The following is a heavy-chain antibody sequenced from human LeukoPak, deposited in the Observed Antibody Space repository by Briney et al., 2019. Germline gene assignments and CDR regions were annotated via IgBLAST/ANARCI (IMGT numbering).Heavy chain of an antibody. CDR2: IVPFVGTP. Sequence: GASVKVSCKASGGSFSNYPLSWVRQAPGQGLDWMGRIVPFVGTPIYAPEFQGRLTISADTSTNTVFMELSSLRSDDTAVYYCARGSRASGSDYYGMDVWGQGTTVTVSS. CDR3: ARGSRASGSDYYGMDV. J-gene: IGHJ6*02. D-gene: IGHD3-10*01. V-gene: IGHV1-69*08. CDR1: GGSFSNYP.